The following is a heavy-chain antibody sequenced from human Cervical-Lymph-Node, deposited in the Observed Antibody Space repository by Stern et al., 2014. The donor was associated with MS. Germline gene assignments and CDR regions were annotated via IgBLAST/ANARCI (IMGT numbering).Heavy chain of an antibody. Sequence: QVQLQESGPGLVKPSETLSLTCTVSGGSINSYYWNWIRQPPGKGLEYIGFVYSIGTTRYNPSLQSRVTISLDTSKNQFSLSLRSVTAADTAVYYCARGRTFDYWGQGTLVTVSS. CDR3: ARGRTFDY. CDR1: GGSINSYY. V-gene: IGHV4-59*01. J-gene: IGHJ4*02. CDR2: VYSIGTT.